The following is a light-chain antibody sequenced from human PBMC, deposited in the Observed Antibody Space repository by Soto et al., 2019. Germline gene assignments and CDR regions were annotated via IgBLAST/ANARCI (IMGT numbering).Light chain of an antibody. CDR3: HQSNDRPLT. CDR2: GAS. J-gene: IGKJ4*02. CDR1: QSINKN. Sequence: EIVMTQSPATLSVSPGERATLSCRASQSINKNLAWYQQKRGQGPRLLIYGASSRATGTPAMFSGSVSGTGFTVNISSMQSEDFAIYHCHQSNDRPLTFGGGTKVELK. V-gene: IGKV3-15*01.